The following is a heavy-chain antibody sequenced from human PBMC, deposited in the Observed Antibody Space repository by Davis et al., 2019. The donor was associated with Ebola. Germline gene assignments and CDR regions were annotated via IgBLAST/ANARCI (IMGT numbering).Heavy chain of an antibody. D-gene: IGHD3-22*01. CDR3: AGGDSSGSTYYYYYGMDV. CDR2: IYYSGST. CDR1: GGSISSSSYY. V-gene: IGHV4-61*05. J-gene: IGHJ6*02. Sequence: SETLSLTCTVSGGSISSSSYYWSWIRQPPGKGLEWIGYIYYSGSTNYNPSLKSRVTISVDTSKNQFSLKLSSVTAADTAVYYCAGGDSSGSTYYYYYGMDVWGQGTTVTVSS.